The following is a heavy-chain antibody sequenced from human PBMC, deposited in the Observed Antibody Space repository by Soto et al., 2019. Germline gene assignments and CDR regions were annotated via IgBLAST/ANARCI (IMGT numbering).Heavy chain of an antibody. J-gene: IGHJ6*02. CDR2: ISGYNGNT. Sequence: QVQLVQSGGEVKKPGASVKVSCKTSGYSFTTYGISWVRQAPGQGLEWMGWISGYNGNTHYAQKLQGRVSMTTDTTTSAAYTELRSLRSDDTAVYYWAREGPAPYYYYGMDVWGQGTTVTVSS. V-gene: IGHV1-18*01. CDR3: AREGPAPYYYYGMDV. CDR1: GYSFTTYG.